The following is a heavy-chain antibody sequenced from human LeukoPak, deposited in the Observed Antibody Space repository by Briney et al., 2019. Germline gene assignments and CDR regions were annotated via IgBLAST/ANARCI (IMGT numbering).Heavy chain of an antibody. CDR3: ARRRYNYDY. CDR2: IYYSGNT. J-gene: IGHJ4*02. V-gene: IGHV4-59*01. CDR1: GGSISRYY. Sequence: SETLPLTCPVSGGSISRYYWSWIRQPPGKGLEWIGYIYYSGNTIYNPSLKSRVTISIDTSKNQFSLKLSSVTAADTAVYYCARRRYNYDYWGQGTLVTVSS. D-gene: IGHD5-18*01.